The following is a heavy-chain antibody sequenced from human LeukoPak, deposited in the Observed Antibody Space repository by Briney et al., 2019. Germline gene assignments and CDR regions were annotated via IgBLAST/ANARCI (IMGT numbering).Heavy chain of an antibody. CDR3: ASRGNTNITRIVGAQDS. Sequence: PGGSLRLSCAASGFTFSSYWMSWVRQAPGKGLEWVANIKQDGSKKYYVDSVKGRFTISRDNAKNSLYLQMNSLRAEDTAVYYWASRGNTNITRIVGAQDSGGQGPLVTVS. CDR2: IKQDGSKK. CDR1: GFTFSSYW. V-gene: IGHV3-7*01. J-gene: IGHJ4*02. D-gene: IGHD3-22*01.